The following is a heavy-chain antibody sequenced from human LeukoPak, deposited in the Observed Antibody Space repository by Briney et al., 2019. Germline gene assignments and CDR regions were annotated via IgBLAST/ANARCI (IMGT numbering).Heavy chain of an antibody. Sequence: SETLSLTCAVYGGSFSGYYWSWIHQPPGKGLEWIGEINHSGSTNYNPSLKSRVTISVDTSKNQFSLKLSSVTAADTAVYYCARDAYYYYYMDVWGKGTTVTVSS. J-gene: IGHJ6*03. CDR2: INHSGST. CDR1: GGSFSGYY. V-gene: IGHV4-34*01. CDR3: ARDAYYYYYMDV.